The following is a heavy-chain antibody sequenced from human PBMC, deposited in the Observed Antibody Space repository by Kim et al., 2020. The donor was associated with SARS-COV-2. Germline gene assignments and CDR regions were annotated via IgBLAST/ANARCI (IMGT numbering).Heavy chain of an antibody. CDR1: GFTFSSYW. V-gene: IGHV3-7*03. CDR3: ARGALRMVRGVIEYYFDY. J-gene: IGHJ4*02. D-gene: IGHD3-10*01. CDR2: IKQDGSEK. Sequence: GGSLRLSCAASGFTFSSYWMSWVRQAPGKGLEWVANIKQDGSEKYYVDSVKGRFTISRDNAKNSLYLQMNSLRAEDTAVYYCARGALRMVRGVIEYYFDYWGQGTLVTVSS.